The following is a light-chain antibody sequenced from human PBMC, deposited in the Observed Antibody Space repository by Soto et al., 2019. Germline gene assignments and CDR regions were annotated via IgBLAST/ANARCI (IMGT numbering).Light chain of an antibody. CDR3: QQYYSYPRT. CDR2: AAS. J-gene: IGKJ1*01. Sequence: AIRMTQSPSSLSASTGDRVTITCRASQGISSYLAWYQQKPGKAPKLLIYAASTLQSGVPSRFSCNGSGTDFTRTISCLQSEDFASYYCQQYYSYPRTFGQGTKVEIK. CDR1: QGISSY. V-gene: IGKV1-8*01.